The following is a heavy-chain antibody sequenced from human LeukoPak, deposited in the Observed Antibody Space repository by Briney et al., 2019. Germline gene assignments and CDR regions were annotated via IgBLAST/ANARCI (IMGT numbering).Heavy chain of an antibody. CDR3: ARGGWWLVIYYGMDV. Sequence: GSTNYNPSLKSRVTISVDTSKNQFSLKLSSVTAADTAVYYCARGGWWLVIYYGMDVWGLGTTVTVSS. J-gene: IGHJ6*02. D-gene: IGHD6-19*01. V-gene: IGHV4-34*01. CDR2: GST.